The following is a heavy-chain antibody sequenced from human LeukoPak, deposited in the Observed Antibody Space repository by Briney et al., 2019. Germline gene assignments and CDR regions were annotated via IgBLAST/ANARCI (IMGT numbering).Heavy chain of an antibody. Sequence: SETLSLTCAVYGGSFSGYYWSWIRQPPGKGLEWIGEFNHSGSTNYNPSLKSRVTISVDTSKNQFSLKLSSVTAADTAVYYCARGRRVVVVVAAIPSMDVWGKGTTVTVSS. CDR1: GGSFSGYY. J-gene: IGHJ6*03. D-gene: IGHD2-15*01. CDR2: FNHSGST. CDR3: ARGRRVVVVVAAIPSMDV. V-gene: IGHV4-34*01.